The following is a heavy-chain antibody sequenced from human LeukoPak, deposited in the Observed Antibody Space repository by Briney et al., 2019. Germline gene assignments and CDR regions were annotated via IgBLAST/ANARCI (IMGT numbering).Heavy chain of an antibody. CDR2: IIGSGGST. CDR3: AKGDDYGGIRERV. J-gene: IGHJ4*02. V-gene: IGHV3-23*01. Sequence: GGSLRLSCAASGFTFSSYAMSWVRQAPGKGLEWVSGIIGSGGSTYYADSVKGRFTISRDNSKNTLFLQMNSLRAEDTAVYYCAKGDDYGGIRERVWGQGTLVTVSS. CDR1: GFTFSSYA. D-gene: IGHD4-23*01.